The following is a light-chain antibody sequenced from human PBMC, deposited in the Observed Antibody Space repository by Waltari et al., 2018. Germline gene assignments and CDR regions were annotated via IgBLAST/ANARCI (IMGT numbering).Light chain of an antibody. Sequence: QSALTQPASMSGSPGQSITVSCTGTSSDTGNYDLASWYQQFPGKAPKLIIYECTERPSGISSRFSGSKSGNTAFLTISGLQAEDEADYHCCSYGGPSSWVFGGGTKLTVL. J-gene: IGLJ3*02. V-gene: IGLV2-23*01. CDR3: CSYGGPSSWV. CDR2: ECT. CDR1: SSDTGNYDL.